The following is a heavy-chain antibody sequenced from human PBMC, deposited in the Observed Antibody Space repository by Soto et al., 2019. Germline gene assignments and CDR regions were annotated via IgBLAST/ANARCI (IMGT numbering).Heavy chain of an antibody. CDR1: GYTFTSYA. CDR2: INAGNGNT. D-gene: IGHD3-10*01. J-gene: IGHJ4*02. CDR3: ARDPGYRYGED. Sequence: SVKVSCKASGYTFTSYAMHWVRQAPGQRLEWMGWINAGNGNTKYSQKFQGRVTITRDTSASTAYMELSSLRYEDTAVYYCARDPGYRYGEDWGKGILVTVSS. V-gene: IGHV1-3*01.